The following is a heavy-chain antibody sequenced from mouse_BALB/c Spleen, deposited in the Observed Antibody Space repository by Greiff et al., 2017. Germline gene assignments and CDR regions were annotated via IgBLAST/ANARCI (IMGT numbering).Heavy chain of an antibody. J-gene: IGHJ4*01. CDR2: IWSGGST. Sequence: VMLVESGPGLVQPSQSLSITCTVSGFSLTSYGVHWVRQSPGKGLEWLGVIWSGGSTDYTAAVISRLSISKDTSKSQVFFKMNSLQANDTAIYYCASSGYSNYAMDYWGQGTSVTVSS. V-gene: IGHV2-2*02. CDR3: ASSGYSNYAMDY. CDR1: GFSLTSYG. D-gene: IGHD2-5*01.